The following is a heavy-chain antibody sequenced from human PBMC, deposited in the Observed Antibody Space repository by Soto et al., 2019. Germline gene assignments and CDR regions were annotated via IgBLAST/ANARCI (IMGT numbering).Heavy chain of an antibody. CDR1: GFTFSSYG. Sequence: LRLSCAASGFTFSSYGMHWVRQAPGKGLEWVAVISYDGSNKYYADSVKGRFTISRDNSKNTLYLQMNSLRAEDTSVYYCAKDPASRLRLGELSRTLANYYYYGMDVRGQGTTVTVSS. J-gene: IGHJ6*02. D-gene: IGHD3-16*02. V-gene: IGHV3-30*18. CDR2: ISYDGSNK. CDR3: AKDPASRLRLGELSRTLANYYYYGMDV.